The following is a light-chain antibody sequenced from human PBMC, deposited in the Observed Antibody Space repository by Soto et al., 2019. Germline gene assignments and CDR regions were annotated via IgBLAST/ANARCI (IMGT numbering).Light chain of an antibody. V-gene: IGKV3D-15*01. CDR1: QSVSRN. J-gene: IGKJ4*01. CDR2: GAS. Sequence: VMTQSPATLSWSPGARATLSLRASQSVSRNLAWYKQKPGQAPRLFIYGASTRATGIPARFSGSGSGTDFTLTISSLQSEDFAVYYCQQYNNWPLTFGGGTKVDIK. CDR3: QQYNNWPLT.